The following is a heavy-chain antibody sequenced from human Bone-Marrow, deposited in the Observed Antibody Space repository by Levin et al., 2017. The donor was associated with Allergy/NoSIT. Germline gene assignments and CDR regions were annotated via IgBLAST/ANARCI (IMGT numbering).Heavy chain of an antibody. CDR1: GFTFSDSY. CDR2: ISYSGSFT. V-gene: IGHV3-11*05. Sequence: GESLKISCAASGFTFSDSYMSWVRQAPGKGLEWVSYISYSGSFTNYADSVKGRFTISRDNAKNSIYLQMNSLRAEDTAVYFCTRGDSSGLTDYWGQGTLVTVSS. D-gene: IGHD6-19*01. CDR3: TRGDSSGLTDY. J-gene: IGHJ4*02.